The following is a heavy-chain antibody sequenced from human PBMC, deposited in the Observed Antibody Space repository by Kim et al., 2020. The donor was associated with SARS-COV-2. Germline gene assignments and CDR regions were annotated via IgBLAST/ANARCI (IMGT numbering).Heavy chain of an antibody. Sequence: GGSLRLSCAASGFTFSTYAMNWVRQAPGKGLEWVSIISDSGDYTKYGDSVKGRFTISRDNSKYTLYLQMNSLRAEDTAVYYCARVADFGGSYYRMGYWGQGTLVTVSS. J-gene: IGHJ4*02. CDR3: ARVADFGGSYYRMGY. CDR2: ISDSGDYT. V-gene: IGHV3-23*01. CDR1: GFTFSTYA. D-gene: IGHD1-26*01.